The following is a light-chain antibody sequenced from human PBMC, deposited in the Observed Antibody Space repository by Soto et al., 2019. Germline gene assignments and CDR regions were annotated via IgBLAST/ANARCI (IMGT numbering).Light chain of an antibody. CDR1: QGVDNK. J-gene: IGKJ2*01. CDR3: QQYYNWPPET. V-gene: IGKV3-15*01. Sequence: EIVMTQSPATLSVSPGERATLSCRASQGVDNKLAWYQQKPGQAPRLLVHTASTRATGTPARFSGSGSGTEFTLTISSLQSDDFGVYYCQQYYNWPPETFGQGTKLEIK. CDR2: TAS.